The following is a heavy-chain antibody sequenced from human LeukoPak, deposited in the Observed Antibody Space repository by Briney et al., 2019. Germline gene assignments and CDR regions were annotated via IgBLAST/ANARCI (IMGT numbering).Heavy chain of an antibody. J-gene: IGHJ3*02. D-gene: IGHD1-26*01. V-gene: IGHV4-34*01. CDR2: INHSGST. CDR1: GGSFSGYY. Sequence: PSETLSLTCAVYGGSFSGYYWSWIRQPPGKGLEWIGEINHSGSTNYNPSLKSRVTISVDTSKNQFSLKLSSVTAADTAVYYCARADTTLDAFDIWGQGTMVTVSS. CDR3: ARADTTLDAFDI.